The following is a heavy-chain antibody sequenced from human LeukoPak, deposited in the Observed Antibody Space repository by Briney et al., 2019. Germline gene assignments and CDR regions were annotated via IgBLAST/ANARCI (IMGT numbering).Heavy chain of an antibody. D-gene: IGHD3-10*01. CDR1: GFTFSNYA. CDR2: ISGSGSST. J-gene: IGHJ4*02. Sequence: GGSLRLSCAVSGFTFSNYAMSWVRQAPGKGLEWVSTISGSGSSTYYADSVKGRFTISRDNSKNTLYLQMNSLRAEDTAIYYCAQTRLWFGELSTFDFWGQGTLVTVSS. V-gene: IGHV3-23*01. CDR3: AQTRLWFGELSTFDF.